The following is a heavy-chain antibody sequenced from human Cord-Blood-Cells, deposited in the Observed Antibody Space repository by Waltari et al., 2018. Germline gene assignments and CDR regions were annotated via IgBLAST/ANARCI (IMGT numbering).Heavy chain of an antibody. CDR3: ASYSNYFDY. Sequence: QVQLQESGPGLVKPSQTLSLTFTVSGGSISSVSYSWSWIRQPAGKGLEWIGYIYTSGSTNYNPSLKSRVTISVDTSKNQFSLKLSSVTAADTAVYYCASYSNYFDYWGQGTLVTVSS. CDR1: GGSISSVSYS. CDR2: IYTSGST. V-gene: IGHV4-61*09. D-gene: IGHD4-4*01. J-gene: IGHJ4*02.